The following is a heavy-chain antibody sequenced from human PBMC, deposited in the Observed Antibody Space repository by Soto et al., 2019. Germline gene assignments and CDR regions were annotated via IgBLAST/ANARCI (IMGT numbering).Heavy chain of an antibody. CDR3: ARQVAAAGTGSWFDP. D-gene: IGHD6-13*01. J-gene: IGHJ5*02. Sequence: GGSLRLCCAASGFTFSTYAMSWVRQAPGKGLEWVSGISGSGGSTYYADSVKGRFTVSRDNSKNTLYLQMNSLRAEDTAVYYCARQVAAAGTGSWFDPWGQGTLVTVSS. CDR2: ISGSGGST. V-gene: IGHV3-23*01. CDR1: GFTFSTYA.